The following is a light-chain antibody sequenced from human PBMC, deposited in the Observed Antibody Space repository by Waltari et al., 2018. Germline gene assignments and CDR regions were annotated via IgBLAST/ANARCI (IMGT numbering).Light chain of an antibody. V-gene: IGLV2-14*01. CDR3: SSYTSSNTLVV. CDR2: DVN. Sequence: QSALTQPASVSGSPGQSITISCPGTRSDVGAYNHVPWYQQHPGKAPKVMIYDVNSRPSGVSNRFSGSKSGNTASLTISGLQAEDEADYYCSSYTSSNTLVVFGGGTKLTVL. J-gene: IGLJ2*01. CDR1: RSDVGAYNH.